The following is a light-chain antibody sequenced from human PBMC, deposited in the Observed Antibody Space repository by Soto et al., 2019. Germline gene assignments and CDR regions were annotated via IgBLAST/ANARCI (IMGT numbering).Light chain of an antibody. CDR1: QSVSSNY. CDR2: GAS. Sequence: EIVLTQSPGTLSLSPGERATLSCRASQSVSSNYLAWYQQTPGQAPRLLIYGASSRATGIPDRFSGSGSGTYFPLTSSRLAPEDSAVYYYQHIGYSITFGGGTKVEIK. J-gene: IGKJ4*01. V-gene: IGKV3-20*01. CDR3: QHIGYSIT.